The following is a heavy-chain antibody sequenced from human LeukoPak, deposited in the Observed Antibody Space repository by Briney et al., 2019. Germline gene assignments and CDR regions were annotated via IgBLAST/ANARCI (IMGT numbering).Heavy chain of an antibody. V-gene: IGHV1-2*02. CDR2: ISPNSGGT. CDR3: ARERGAERRVRYGMAV. J-gene: IGHJ6*02. D-gene: IGHD1-1*01. Sequence: ASVKVSCKASGYTFTGYYMHWVRQAPGQGLEWMGWISPNSGGTNYAQKFQGRVTMTRDTSISTAYMELSRLRSDDTAVYYCARERGAERRVRYGMAVWGQGTTVTVSS. CDR1: GYTFTGYY.